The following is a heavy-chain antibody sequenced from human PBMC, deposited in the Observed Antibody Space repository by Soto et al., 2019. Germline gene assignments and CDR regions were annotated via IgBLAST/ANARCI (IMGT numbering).Heavy chain of an antibody. D-gene: IGHD7-27*01. CDR1: GDSISNLDYF. CDR2: IYKSATT. V-gene: IGHV4-30-4*01. CDR3: ARGRYCLTGRCFPNWFDS. J-gene: IGHJ5*01. Sequence: SETLSLTCTVSGDSISNLDYFWAWIRQPPGKALECIGYIYKSATTYYNPSFESRVAISVDTSKSQFSLNVPSVTAADTAVYFCARGRYCLTGRCFPNWFDSWGQGALVTVSS.